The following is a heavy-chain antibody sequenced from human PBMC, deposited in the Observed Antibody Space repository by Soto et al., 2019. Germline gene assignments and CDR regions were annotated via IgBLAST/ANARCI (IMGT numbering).Heavy chain of an antibody. D-gene: IGHD6-19*01. Sequence: PGGSMRLARAAAGVPFGSCGRHWVRQAPGKGLEWVSDISYDGSNIYYADSVKGRFTISRDNAKNTLYLQMNSLRAEDTAVYYCARHSSGWYFFYWGQGTRVTVSS. CDR2: ISYDGSNI. J-gene: IGHJ4*02. CDR1: GVPFGSCG. CDR3: ARHSSGWYFFY. V-gene: IGHV3-30-3*01.